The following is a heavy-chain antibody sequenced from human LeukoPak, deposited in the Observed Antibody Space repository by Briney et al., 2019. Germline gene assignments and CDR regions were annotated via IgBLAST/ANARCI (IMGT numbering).Heavy chain of an antibody. D-gene: IGHD3-22*01. CDR2: ISNNGGYT. J-gene: IGHJ6*02. CDR1: GFTFSSSA. Sequence: GGSLRLSCAASGFTFSSSAMSWVRQAPGKGLEWVSAISNNGGYTYYADSVQGRFTISRDNAKNSLYLQMNSLRAEDTAVYYCARGGGYYDSSGYYFDNYGMDVWGQGTTVTVSS. V-gene: IGHV3-23*01. CDR3: ARGGGYYDSSGYYFDNYGMDV.